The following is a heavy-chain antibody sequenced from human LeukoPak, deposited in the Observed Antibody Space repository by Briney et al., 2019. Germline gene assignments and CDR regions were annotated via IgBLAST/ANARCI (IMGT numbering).Heavy chain of an antibody. CDR3: ASTRIPMLRGPFDP. CDR1: GYTLTELS. V-gene: IGHV1-24*01. CDR2: VDPEEGEA. Sequence: RVASVKVSCKVSGYTLTELSMHWVRQAPGKGLEWMGGVDPEEGEAIYAQTFQGRVTMTEDTSTDTAYMELSSLRSGDTAVYYCASTRIPMLRGPFDPWGQGTLVTVSS. D-gene: IGHD3-10*01. J-gene: IGHJ5*02.